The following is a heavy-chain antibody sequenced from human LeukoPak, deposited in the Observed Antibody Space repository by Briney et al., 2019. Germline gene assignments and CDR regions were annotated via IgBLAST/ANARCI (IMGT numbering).Heavy chain of an antibody. CDR1: GGSISSSSYY. J-gene: IGHJ4*02. CDR3: ARDAIGLRKVSPDY. Sequence: SETLSLTCTVSGGSISSSSYYWGWMRQPPGKGLEGIGSIYYSRSTYYNPSLNSRVTISVDTSKNQFSLKLSSVTAADTAVYYCARDAIGLRKVSPDYWGQGTLVTVSS. V-gene: IGHV4-39*07. CDR2: IYYSRST. D-gene: IGHD1-14*01.